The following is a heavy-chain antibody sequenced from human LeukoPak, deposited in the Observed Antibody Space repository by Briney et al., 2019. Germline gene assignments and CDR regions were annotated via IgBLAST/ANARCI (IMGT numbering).Heavy chain of an antibody. V-gene: IGHV1-2*02. J-gene: IGHJ4*02. D-gene: IGHD5-12*01. CDR2: INPNSGGT. CDR3: ARDRWSGYDFDY. Sequence: ASVKVSCKASGYTFTCYYMHWVGQAPGQGGEGMGWINPNSGGTNYAQKFQGRVTMTRDTSISTAYMELSRLRSDDTAVYYCARDRWSGYDFDYWGQGTLVTVSS. CDR1: GYTFTCYY.